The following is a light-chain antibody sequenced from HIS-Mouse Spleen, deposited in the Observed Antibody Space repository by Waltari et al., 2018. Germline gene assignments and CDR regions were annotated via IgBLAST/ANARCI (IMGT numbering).Light chain of an antibody. Sequence: DIQMTQSPSSLSASVGDRVTMTCRASQAISKYLAWFQHKPGKAHKSLIYAASSLQSGVPSKFSGSGSGTDFTLTSSSLQPEDFASYYCYQYNSYPLTFGGGTKVEI. J-gene: IGKJ4*01. CDR1: QAISKY. CDR3: YQYNSYPLT. CDR2: AAS. V-gene: IGKV1-16*02.